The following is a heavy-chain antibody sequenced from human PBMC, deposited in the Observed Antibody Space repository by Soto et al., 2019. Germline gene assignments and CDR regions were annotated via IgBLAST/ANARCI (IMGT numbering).Heavy chain of an antibody. V-gene: IGHV1-46*01. D-gene: IGHD2-21*02. J-gene: IGHJ4*02. Sequence: ASVKVSCKASGYTFTSYYMHWVRQAPGQGLEWMGIINPSGGSTSYAQKFQGRVTMTRDTSTSTVYMELSSLRSEDTAVYYCAISFVVVTYIVYWGPGILVTVSS. CDR3: AISFVVVTYIVY. CDR2: INPSGGST. CDR1: GYTFTSYY.